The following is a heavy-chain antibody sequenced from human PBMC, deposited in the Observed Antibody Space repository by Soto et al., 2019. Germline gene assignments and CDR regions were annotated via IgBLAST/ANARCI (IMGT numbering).Heavy chain of an antibody. CDR2: VKSGSYGRKA. CDR3: SAYTITVKLGYG. Sequence: EVQLVESGGGLVKPGGSLRLSCAASGFPFNNAWMNWVRQAPGKGLEWVGRVKSGSYGRKADYAAPVKGRFTISRDDSTNTLYLHMNSLQTEDTAVYYCSAYTITVKLGYGWGQGTMLTVSS. J-gene: IGHJ3*01. CDR1: GFPFNNAW. D-gene: IGHD1-26*01. V-gene: IGHV3-15*07.